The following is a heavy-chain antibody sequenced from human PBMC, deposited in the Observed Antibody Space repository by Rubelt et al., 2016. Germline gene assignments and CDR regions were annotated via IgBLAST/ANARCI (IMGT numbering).Heavy chain of an antibody. CDR1: GFTFSSHG. V-gene: IGHV3-7*04. D-gene: IGHD5-24*01. CDR2: IKEDGSEK. CDR3: ARPRGFEIFDY. J-gene: IGHJ4*02. Sequence: VQLVESGGGVVQPGRSLRLSCAASGFTFSSHGIHWVRQAPGKGLEWVANIKEDGSEKYYVESVKGRFTISRDNEKNSLYLEMNSLRAEDAAVYYCARPRGFEIFDYWGQGTLVTVSS.